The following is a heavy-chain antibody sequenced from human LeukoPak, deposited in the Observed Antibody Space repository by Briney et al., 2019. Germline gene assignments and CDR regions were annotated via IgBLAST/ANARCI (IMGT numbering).Heavy chain of an antibody. CDR3: ARPLGSGWFGPFDS. Sequence: PGGSLRLSCAASGFTFGAFAINWVRQAPAKALEWVSAVSGSGTNSYYADSVKGRFTISRDNAKNTLYLQMNSLRAEDTAVYYCARPLGSGWFGPFDSWGQGTLVTVSS. CDR1: GFTFGAFA. V-gene: IGHV3-23*01. J-gene: IGHJ4*02. D-gene: IGHD6-19*01. CDR2: VSGSGTNS.